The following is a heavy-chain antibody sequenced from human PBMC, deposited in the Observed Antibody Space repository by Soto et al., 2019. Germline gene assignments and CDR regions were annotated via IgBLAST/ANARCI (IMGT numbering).Heavy chain of an antibody. V-gene: IGHV4-34*01. Sequence: SETLSLTCAVYGGSFSGYYWSWIRQPPGKGLEWIGEINHSGSTNYNPSLKSRVTISVDTSKNQFSLKLSSVTAADTAVYYCAVGDYATERGQIDPWGQGTLVTVSS. CDR1: GGSFSGYY. CDR3: AVGDYATERGQIDP. D-gene: IGHD4-17*01. CDR2: INHSGST. J-gene: IGHJ5*02.